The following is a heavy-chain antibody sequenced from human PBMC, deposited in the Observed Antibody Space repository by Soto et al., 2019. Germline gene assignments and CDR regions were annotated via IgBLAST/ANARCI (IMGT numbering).Heavy chain of an antibody. CDR1: GGSLSAPTYY. CDR2: IHYTGSA. J-gene: IGHJ5*02. CDR3: ARVRGEVDNWFDP. Sequence: QLQLQESGPGLVKPSETLSLTCAVSGGSLSAPTYYWGWVRQPPGKGLEWIGNIHYTGSAFYNPYLKSRVTISVDTSKNQFSLRLTAVTAADTAVYYFARVRGEVDNWFDPWGRGTWVIVSS. V-gene: IGHV4-39*01. D-gene: IGHD3-10*01.